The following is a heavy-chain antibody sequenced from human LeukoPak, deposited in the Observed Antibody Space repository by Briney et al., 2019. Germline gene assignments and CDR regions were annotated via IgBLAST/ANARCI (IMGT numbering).Heavy chain of an antibody. Sequence: SVKVSCKASGGTFSSYAISWVRQAPGQGLEWMGGIIPIFGTANYAQKFQGRVTITTDESTSTAYMELSSLRSEDTAVYYCARDRGGTISQPRDAFDIWGQGTMVTVSS. CDR3: ARDRGGTISQPRDAFDI. D-gene: IGHD3-3*01. CDR2: IIPIFGTA. V-gene: IGHV1-69*05. CDR1: GGTFSSYA. J-gene: IGHJ3*02.